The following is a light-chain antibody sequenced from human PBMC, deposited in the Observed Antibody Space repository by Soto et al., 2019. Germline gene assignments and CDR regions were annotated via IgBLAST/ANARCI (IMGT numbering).Light chain of an antibody. CDR2: GAS. Sequence: EIVMTQSPATLSVSPGERATLSCRASQSVSTNLAWYQQKPGQGPMLLIFGASTRAIGIPARFSGSGSGTDFTLTISSLQSEDFAVYYCQHYNELPLTFGGGTKVEIK. CDR1: QSVSTN. V-gene: IGKV3-15*01. J-gene: IGKJ4*01. CDR3: QHYNELPLT.